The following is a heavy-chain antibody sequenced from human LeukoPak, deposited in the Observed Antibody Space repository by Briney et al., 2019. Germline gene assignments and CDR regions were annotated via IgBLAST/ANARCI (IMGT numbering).Heavy chain of an antibody. V-gene: IGHV3-30-3*01. CDR1: GFTFSSYA. J-gene: IGHJ4*02. D-gene: IGHD6-19*01. Sequence: GGSLRLSCEVSGFTFSSYAMHWVRQAPGKGLEWVAVISYDGSNKYYADSVKGRFTISRDNSKNTLYLQMNSLRAEDTAVYYCARVGIAGAGAFACWGQGPWSPSPQ. CDR2: ISYDGSNK. CDR3: ARVGIAGAGAFAC.